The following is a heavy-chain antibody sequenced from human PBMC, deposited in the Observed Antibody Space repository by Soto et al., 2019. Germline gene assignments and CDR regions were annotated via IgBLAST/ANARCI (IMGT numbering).Heavy chain of an antibody. J-gene: IGHJ4*02. CDR1: GLTFSIYA. CDR3: AKDLPVVVVGNPIDY. Sequence: GGSLRLSCAASGLTFSIYAMSWARQAPGKGLEWVSAISGSGRSTYYADSVKGRFTISRDNSKNTLYLQMNSLRAEDTAVYYSAKDLPVVVVGNPIDYWRQGTLDTGSS. CDR2: ISGSGRST. D-gene: IGHD2-15*01. V-gene: IGHV3-23*01.